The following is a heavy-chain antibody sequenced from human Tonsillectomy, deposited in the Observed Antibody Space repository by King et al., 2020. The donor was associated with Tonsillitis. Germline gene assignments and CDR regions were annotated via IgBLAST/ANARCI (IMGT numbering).Heavy chain of an antibody. D-gene: IGHD5-12*01. V-gene: IGHV4-30-4*07. CDR3: ARMNVGGYGP. Sequence: VQLQESGPGLVKPSQTLSLTCAVSGGSISSGGYSWSWIRQPPGKGLEWIGYISYSGSTYYNPSLRSRVTITIDTSKNQFSLKLSSVTAADTAVYYCARMNVGGYGPWGQGTLATVSS. J-gene: IGHJ5*02. CDR1: GGSISSGGYS. CDR2: ISYSGST.